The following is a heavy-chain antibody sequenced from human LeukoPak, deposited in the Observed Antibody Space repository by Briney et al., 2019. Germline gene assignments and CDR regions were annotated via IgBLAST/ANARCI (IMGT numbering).Heavy chain of an antibody. Sequence: GASVKASCKASGYTFTSYAIQWVRQAPGQRLEWMGWINAGHGNTKYSQNFQGRVTITRDTSASTAYMELSSLRSEDTAVYYCARGAGFAEPLPEYWGQGTLLTVSS. J-gene: IGHJ4*02. CDR1: GYTFTSYA. D-gene: IGHD1-14*01. CDR3: ARGAGFAEPLPEY. CDR2: INAGHGNT. V-gene: IGHV1-3*01.